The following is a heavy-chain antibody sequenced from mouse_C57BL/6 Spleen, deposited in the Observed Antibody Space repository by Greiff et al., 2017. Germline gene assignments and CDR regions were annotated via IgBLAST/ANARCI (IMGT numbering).Heavy chain of an antibody. CDR3: ARSYEGMDY. D-gene: IGHD2-3*01. Sequence: QVQLQQSGAELVMPGASVKLSCKASGYTFTSYWMHWVKQRPGQGLEWIGEIDPSDSYTNYNQKFKGKSPLTVDKSSSTAYMQLSSLTSEDSAVYYCARSYEGMDYWGQGTSVTGSS. V-gene: IGHV1-69*01. J-gene: IGHJ4*01. CDR1: GYTFTSYW. CDR2: IDPSDSYT.